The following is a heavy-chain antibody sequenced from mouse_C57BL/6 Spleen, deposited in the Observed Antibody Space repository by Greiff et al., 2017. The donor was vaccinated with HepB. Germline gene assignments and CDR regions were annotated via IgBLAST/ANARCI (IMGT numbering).Heavy chain of an antibody. V-gene: IGHV3-6*01. CDR1: GYSFTSGYY. CDR2: ISYDGSN. J-gene: IGHJ1*03. D-gene: IGHD2-4*01. Sequence: EVKLMESGPGLVKPSQSLSLTCSVSGYSFTSGYYWNWIRQFPGNKLEWMGYISYDGSNNYNPSLKNRISITRDPSKNQFFLKLNSVTTEDTATYYCAREGYDYDDGFDVWGTGTTVTVSS. CDR3: AREGYDYDDGFDV.